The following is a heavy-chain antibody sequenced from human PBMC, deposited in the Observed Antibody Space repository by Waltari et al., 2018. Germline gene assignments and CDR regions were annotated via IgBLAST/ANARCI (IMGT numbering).Heavy chain of an antibody. CDR1: GGTFSSYA. Sequence: QVQLVQSGAEVKKPGSSVKVSCKASGGTFSSYAISWVRQAPGQGLEWMGGSIPIFGTANNAQKFEGRVTVTTDDSTSTAYMELISLRSEDTAVYYCARESGPVGMMGFDYWGQGTLVTVSS. CDR3: ARESGPVGMMGFDY. J-gene: IGHJ4*02. V-gene: IGHV1-69*05. D-gene: IGHD2-21*01. CDR2: SIPIFGTA.